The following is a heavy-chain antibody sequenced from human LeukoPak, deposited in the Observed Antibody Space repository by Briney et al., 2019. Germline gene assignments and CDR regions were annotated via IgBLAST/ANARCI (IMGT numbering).Heavy chain of an antibody. D-gene: IGHD6-13*01. CDR3: ARGGEYSSSWYGNLNY. CDR1: EFTFSDYY. CDR2: ISSSGSTI. V-gene: IGHV3-11*01. Sequence: GGSLRLSCAASEFTFSDYYMGWIRQAPGKGLEWVSYISSSGSTIYYADSVKGGFTISRDNAKNSLYLQMNSLRAEDTAVYYCARGGEYSSSWYGNLNYWGQGTLVTVSS. J-gene: IGHJ4*02.